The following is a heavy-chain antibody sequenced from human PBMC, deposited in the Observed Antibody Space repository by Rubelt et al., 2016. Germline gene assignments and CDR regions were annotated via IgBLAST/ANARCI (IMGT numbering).Heavy chain of an antibody. CDR3: ARSPGSSSTYWYFAV. CDR2: ITPIRNIA. V-gene: IGHV1-69*04. J-gene: IGHJ2*01. CDR1: GGILSDYA. Sequence: QVQLVQSGAEVKKPGSSVKVSCKASGGILSDYAISWVRQVPGQGLEWMGRITPIRNIAMYAQKFQGRVTITADKSTSTAYMGLSNLPAEDTAVYFCARSPGSSSTYWYFAVWGRGTLVTVSS. D-gene: IGHD2-2*01.